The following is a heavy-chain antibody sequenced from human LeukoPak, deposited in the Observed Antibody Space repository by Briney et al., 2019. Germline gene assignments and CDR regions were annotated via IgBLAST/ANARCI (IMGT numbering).Heavy chain of an antibody. V-gene: IGHV4-59*01. J-gene: IGHJ3*02. CDR2: IYYSGST. CDR3: ARMETSYYYDSSGPDAFDI. CDR1: GGSISSYY. Sequence: PSETLSLTCTVSGGSISSYYWSWIRQPPGKGLEWIGYIYYSGSTNYNPSLKSRVTISVDTSKNQFSLKLSSVTAADTAVYYCARMETSYYYDSSGPDAFDIWGQGTMVTVSS. D-gene: IGHD3-22*01.